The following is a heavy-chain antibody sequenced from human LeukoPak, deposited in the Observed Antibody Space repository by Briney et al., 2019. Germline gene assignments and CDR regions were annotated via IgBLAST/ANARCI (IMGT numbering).Heavy chain of an antibody. D-gene: IGHD3-16*01. Sequence: GASVKVSCKASGYTFTGYYMHWVRQAPGQGLEWMGWINPNSGGTNYAQKFQGRVTMTEDTSTDAAYMELSSLRSEDTAVYYCATSIMITFGGFDYWGQGTLVTVSS. V-gene: IGHV1-2*02. J-gene: IGHJ4*02. CDR2: INPNSGGT. CDR1: GYTFTGYY. CDR3: ATSIMITFGGFDY.